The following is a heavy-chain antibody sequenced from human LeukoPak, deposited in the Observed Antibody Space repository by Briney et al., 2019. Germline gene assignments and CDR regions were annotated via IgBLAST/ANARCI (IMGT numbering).Heavy chain of an antibody. V-gene: IGHV3-21*01. CDR2: ISSSSSYI. CDR1: GFTFSSYS. Sequence: GGSRRLSCAASGFTFSSYSMNWVRQAPGKGLEWVSSISSSSSYIYYADSVKGRFTISRDNAKNSLYLQMNSLRAEDTAVYYCARDRWDSSWLYYFDYWGQGTLVTVSS. J-gene: IGHJ4*02. CDR3: ARDRWDSSWLYYFDY. D-gene: IGHD6-13*01.